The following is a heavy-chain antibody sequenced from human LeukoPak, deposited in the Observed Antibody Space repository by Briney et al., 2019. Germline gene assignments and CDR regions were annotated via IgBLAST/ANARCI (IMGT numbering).Heavy chain of an antibody. Sequence: GGSLRLSCAASGFTFSSYRMNWVRQAPGKGLVWVSRIASDGSSTTYADSVKGRFSISRDNAKNTLYLQMNSLRVEGTAVYYCARGRPHGNDYWGQGTLVTVSS. CDR1: GFTFSSYR. J-gene: IGHJ4*02. V-gene: IGHV3-74*01. CDR3: ARGRPHGNDY. D-gene: IGHD4-23*01. CDR2: IASDGSST.